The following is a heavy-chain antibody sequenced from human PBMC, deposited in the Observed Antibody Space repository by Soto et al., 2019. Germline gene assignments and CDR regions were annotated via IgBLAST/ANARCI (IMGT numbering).Heavy chain of an antibody. J-gene: IGHJ4*02. CDR2: ISPYNGDT. CDR1: GYNFINYA. V-gene: IGHV1-18*01. CDR3: AREAGSGSYYPEDY. D-gene: IGHD1-26*01. Sequence: GASVKVSCKASGYNFINYAITWARQAPGQGLEWMGWISPYNGDTDYAQKFQGRVTVTTDTSTRTAYMELRSLTSDDTAVYYCAREAGSGSYYPEDYWGQGTLVTVSS.